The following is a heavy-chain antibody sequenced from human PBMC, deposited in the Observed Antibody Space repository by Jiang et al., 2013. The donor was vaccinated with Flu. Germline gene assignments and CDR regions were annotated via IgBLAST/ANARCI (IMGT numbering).Heavy chain of an antibody. J-gene: IGHJ3*02. CDR2: IYTSGST. D-gene: IGHD3-3*01. V-gene: IGHV4-4*07. CDR1: GGSISSYY. CDR3: ASSYDFWSGSNDAFDI. Sequence: LLKPSETLSLTCTVSGGSISSYYWSWIRQPAGKGLEWIGRIYTSGSTNYNPSLKSRVTMSVDTSKNQFSLKLSSVTAADTAVYYCASSYDFWSGSNDAFDIWGQGTMVTVSS.